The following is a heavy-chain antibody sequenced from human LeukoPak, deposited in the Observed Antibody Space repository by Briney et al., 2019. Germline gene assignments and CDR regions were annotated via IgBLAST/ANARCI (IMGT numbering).Heavy chain of an antibody. CDR3: ARGGYTIFGVAPDY. J-gene: IGHJ4*02. D-gene: IGHD3-3*01. CDR2: INHSGST. V-gene: IGHV4-34*01. CDR1: GGSFSGYY. Sequence: SETLSLTCAVYGGSFSGYYWSWIRQPPGKGLEWIGEINHSGSTNYNPSLKSRVTISVDMSKNQFSLKLSSVTAADTAVYYCARGGYTIFGVAPDYWGQGTLVTVSS.